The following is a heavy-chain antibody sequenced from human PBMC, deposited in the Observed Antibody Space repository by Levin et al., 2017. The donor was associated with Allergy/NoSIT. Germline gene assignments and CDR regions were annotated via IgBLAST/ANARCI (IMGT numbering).Heavy chain of an antibody. J-gene: IGHJ4*02. CDR1: GYTFTGYY. Sequence: GESLKISCKASGYTFTGYYIHWVRQAPGQGLEWMGWINPDSGGTHYAQKFQGRVTMTRDRSISTAYMELGRLRSDDTAVYYCGRHSGYDYTYDFWGQGTLVTVPS. D-gene: IGHD5-12*01. CDR3: GRHSGYDYTYDF. V-gene: IGHV1-2*02. CDR2: INPDSGGT.